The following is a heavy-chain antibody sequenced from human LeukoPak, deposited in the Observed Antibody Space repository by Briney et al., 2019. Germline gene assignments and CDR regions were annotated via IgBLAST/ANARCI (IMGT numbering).Heavy chain of an antibody. CDR3: ARPAKGAIASGGTPHWYFDL. J-gene: IGHJ2*01. Sequence: GSLRLSCAASGFTFSSYAMSWVRQAPGKGLEWIGYIYYSGSTNYNPSLKSRVTISVDTSKNQFSLKLKSVTAAGTAVYYCARPAKGAIASGGTPHWYFDLWGRGTLVTVSS. V-gene: IGHV4-59*08. CDR1: GFTFSSYA. CDR2: IYYSGST. D-gene: IGHD6-13*01.